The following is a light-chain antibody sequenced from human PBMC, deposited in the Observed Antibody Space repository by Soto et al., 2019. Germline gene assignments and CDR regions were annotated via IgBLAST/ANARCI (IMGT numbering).Light chain of an antibody. CDR3: CSSAGSYTSV. J-gene: IGLJ2*01. CDR1: SSDVGTYNY. CDR2: DVS. V-gene: IGLV2-11*01. Sequence: QSALTQPRSVSGSPGQSVTISCTGTSSDVGTYNYVSWYQQHTGKAPKLMIYDVSQRPPGVPDRFSGSKSGNTASLTISGLQAADESDYYCCSSAGSYTSVLGGATKLTVL.